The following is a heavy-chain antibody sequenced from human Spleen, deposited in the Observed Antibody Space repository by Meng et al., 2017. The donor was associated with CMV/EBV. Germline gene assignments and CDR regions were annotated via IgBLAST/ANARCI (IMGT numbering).Heavy chain of an antibody. CDR3: ARMDSSGYYYFDY. J-gene: IGHJ4*02. CDR1: GYTFINNG. D-gene: IGHD3-22*01. V-gene: IGHV1-18*01. CDR2: ISVYNSNT. Sequence: ASVKVSCKASGYTFINNGISWVRQAPGQGLEWMGWISVYNSNTKYAQKLQGRVTLTTDTSTNTAYMELSRLRSDDTAVYYCARMDSSGYYYFDYWGQGTLVTVSS.